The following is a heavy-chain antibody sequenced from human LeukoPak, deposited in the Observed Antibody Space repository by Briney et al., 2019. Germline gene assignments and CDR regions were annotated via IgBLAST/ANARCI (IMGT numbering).Heavy chain of an antibody. D-gene: IGHD6-19*01. CDR3: ARADGGWYSIDY. CDR1: GYTFTTYY. CDR2: IYPNSGAT. J-gene: IGHJ4*02. V-gene: IGHV1-2*02. Sequence: GASVKVSCKASGYTFTTYYMHWVRQAPGQGLEWMGGIYPNSGATTYAQKFQGRVTMTRDTSISTAYMELSSLRSDDTAVYYCARADGGWYSIDYWGQGTLVTVSS.